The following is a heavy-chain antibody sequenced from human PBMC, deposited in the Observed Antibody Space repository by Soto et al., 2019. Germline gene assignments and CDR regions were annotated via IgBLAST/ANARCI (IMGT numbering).Heavy chain of an antibody. J-gene: IGHJ6*04. CDR2: ISSDGSNK. CDR1: GFTFSSYG. V-gene: IGHV3-30*18. D-gene: IGHD5-18*01. Sequence: GGSLRLSCAASGFTFSSYGMHWVRQAPGKGLEWVAVISSDGSNKYYADSVKGRFTISRDNSRSTLYLQVNSLRTDDTAVYYCAKGRGHSFGQGYYGRAVWVEGTTVPVSP. CDR3: AKGRGHSFGQGYYGRAV.